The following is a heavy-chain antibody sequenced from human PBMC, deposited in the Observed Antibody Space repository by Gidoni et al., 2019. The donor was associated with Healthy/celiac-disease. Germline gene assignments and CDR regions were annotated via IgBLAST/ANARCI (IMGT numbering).Heavy chain of an antibody. D-gene: IGHD3-10*01. CDR2: IKSKTDGGTT. Sequence: EVQLVESGGGLVKPGGSLRLSCAASGFTFSNAWMNWVRQAPGKGLEWVGRIKSKTDGGTTDYAAPVKGRFTISRDDSKNTLYLQMNSLKTEDTAVYYCTTYGDYYGSGSQEYFQHWGQGTLVTVSS. CDR1: GFTFSNAW. V-gene: IGHV3-15*07. CDR3: TTYGDYYGSGSQEYFQH. J-gene: IGHJ1*01.